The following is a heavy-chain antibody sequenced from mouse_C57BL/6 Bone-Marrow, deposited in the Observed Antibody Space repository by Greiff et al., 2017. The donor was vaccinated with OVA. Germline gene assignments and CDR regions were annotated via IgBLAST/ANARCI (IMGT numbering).Heavy chain of an antibody. Sequence: QVHVKQSGPGLVQPSQSLSITCTVSGFSLTSYGVHWVRQSPGKGLEWLGVIWRGGSTDYNAAFMSRLSITKDNSKSQVFFKMNSLQADDTAIYYCAKRDITTVPYAMDYWGQGTSVTVSS. D-gene: IGHD1-1*01. J-gene: IGHJ4*01. CDR1: GFSLTSYG. V-gene: IGHV2-5*01. CDR3: AKRDITTVPYAMDY. CDR2: IWRGGST.